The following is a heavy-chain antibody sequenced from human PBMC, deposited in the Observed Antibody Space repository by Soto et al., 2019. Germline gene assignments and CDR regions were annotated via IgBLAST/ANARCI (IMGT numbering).Heavy chain of an antibody. V-gene: IGHV1-3*01. D-gene: IGHD2-15*01. Sequence: ASVKVSCKASGYTFTNYAMHWVRQAPGQRLEWMGWINAGNGNTKYSQKFQGWVTMTRDTSISTAYMELSRLRSDDTAVYYCAREGRGNCSGGSCYSWDYYYGMDVWGQGTTVTVSS. CDR2: INAGNGNT. J-gene: IGHJ6*02. CDR3: AREGRGNCSGGSCYSWDYYYGMDV. CDR1: GYTFTNYA.